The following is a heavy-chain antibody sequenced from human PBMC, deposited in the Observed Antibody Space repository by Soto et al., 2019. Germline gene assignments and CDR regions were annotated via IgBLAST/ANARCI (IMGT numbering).Heavy chain of an antibody. J-gene: IGHJ5*02. CDR3: ARDEAYSSGGFVINWFDP. CDR2: INAGNGNT. Sequence: GASVKVSCKASGYTFTSYAMHWVRQAPGQRLEWMGWINAGNGNTKYSQKFQGRVTITRDTSASTAYMELSSLRSEDTAVYYCARDEAYSSGGFVINWFDPWGQGTLVTVSS. V-gene: IGHV1-3*01. CDR1: GYTFTSYA. D-gene: IGHD6-19*01.